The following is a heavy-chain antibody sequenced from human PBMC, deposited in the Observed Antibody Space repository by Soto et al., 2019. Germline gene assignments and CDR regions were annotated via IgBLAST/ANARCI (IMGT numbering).Heavy chain of an antibody. J-gene: IGHJ4*02. CDR2: MSSDGSKI. CDR1: GFDFAYYA. CDR3: AKDEGVGGTLGLFDY. D-gene: IGHD1-26*01. V-gene: IGHV3-30*18. Sequence: VQLVESGGGAVQPGESLRHSCVASGFDFAYYAMHWVRQAPGKGLESVAVMSSDGSKIHHTDSVKGRFTISRDNSKNTLYLQMNSLRKEDTAVYFCAKDEGVGGTLGLFDYWGQGTLVSVSS.